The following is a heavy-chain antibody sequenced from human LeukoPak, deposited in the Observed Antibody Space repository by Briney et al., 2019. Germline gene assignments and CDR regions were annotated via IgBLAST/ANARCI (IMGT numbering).Heavy chain of an antibody. V-gene: IGHV3-23*01. CDR1: GFTFSSYA. J-gene: IGHJ4*02. Sequence: SGGSLRLSCAASGFTFSSYAMSWVRQAPGKGLEWVSAISGSGGSTYYADSVKGRFTISRDNSKNTLYLKMNSLRAEDTAVYYCAKHVLRGFTMIVVVITGPTDYWGQGTLVTVSS. CDR2: ISGSGGST. CDR3: AKHVLRGFTMIVVVITGPTDY. D-gene: IGHD3-22*01.